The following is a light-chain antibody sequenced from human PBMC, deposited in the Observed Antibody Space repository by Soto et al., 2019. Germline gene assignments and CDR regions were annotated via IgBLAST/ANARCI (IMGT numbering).Light chain of an antibody. CDR2: DAS. CDR3: QQRSNWPPT. Sequence: EIVLTQSPATLSLSPGERATLSCRASQSVSRYLAWYQQKPGQAPRLLIYDASNRATGIPARFSGSGSGTDFPLTISSLEPEDFAVYYYQQRSNWPPTFGVGSKVEIK. J-gene: IGKJ4*01. CDR1: QSVSRY. V-gene: IGKV3-11*01.